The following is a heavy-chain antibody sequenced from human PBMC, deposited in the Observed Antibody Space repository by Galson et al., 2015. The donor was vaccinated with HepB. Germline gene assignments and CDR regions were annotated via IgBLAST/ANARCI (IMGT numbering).Heavy chain of an antibody. D-gene: IGHD5-18*01. CDR3: ARGGSHTAMVYYYGMDV. CDR1: GYTFTSYY. CDR2: INPSGGST. J-gene: IGHJ6*02. Sequence: SVKVSCKASGYTFTSYYMHWVRQAPGQGLEWMGIINPSGGSTSYAQKFQGRVTMTRDTSTSTVYMELSSLRSEDTAVYYCARGGSHTAMVYYYGMDVWGQGTTVTVSS. V-gene: IGHV1-46*01.